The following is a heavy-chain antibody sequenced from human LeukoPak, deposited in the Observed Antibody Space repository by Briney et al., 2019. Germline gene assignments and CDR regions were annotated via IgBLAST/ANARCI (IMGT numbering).Heavy chain of an antibody. CDR2: ISSAASTR. Sequence: GGSLRLSCAASASPLPSLPTTSPPPPPPNRPPPPPYISSAASTRYYADSVKGRFTISRDNAKNSLYLQMNSLRGEDTAVYYCARDVSYYGGDWFDPWGQGTLVTVSS. CDR3: ARDVSYYGGDWFDP. CDR1: ASPLPSLP. D-gene: IGHD4-23*01. V-gene: IGHV3-48*04. J-gene: IGHJ5*02.